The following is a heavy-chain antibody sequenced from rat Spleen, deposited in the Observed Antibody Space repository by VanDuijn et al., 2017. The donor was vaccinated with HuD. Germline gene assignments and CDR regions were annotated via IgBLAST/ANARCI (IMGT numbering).Heavy chain of an antibody. CDR2: ISYGDSSGHSGT. CDR3: ARIPHFDY. Sequence: EVQLVESDGGLVQPGRSLKLSCAASGFTFSDYGVAWVRQAPTTGLEWVATISYGDSSGHSGTYYRDSVRGRFTVSMDNAKTTLYLQMNSLRSEDTATYYCARIPHFDYWGHGVMVTVSS. D-gene: IGHD3-8*01. J-gene: IGHJ2*01. CDR1: GFTFSDYG. V-gene: IGHV5-29*01.